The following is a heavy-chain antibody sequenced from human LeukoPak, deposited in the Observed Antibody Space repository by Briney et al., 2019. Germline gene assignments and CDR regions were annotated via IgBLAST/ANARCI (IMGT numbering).Heavy chain of an antibody. V-gene: IGHV4-4*02. CDR1: GGSISSNW. D-gene: IGHD3-10*01. CDR2: INHSGSGT. J-gene: IGHJ4*02. Sequence: PSETLSLTCAVSGGSISSNWWSWVRQPPGENLEWIGEINHSGSGTNYNPSLRNRVTISVDKSKTQFSLKLRSVTAADTAVYYCARNGDRVFDYWGQGTLVTVSS. CDR3: ARNGDRVFDY.